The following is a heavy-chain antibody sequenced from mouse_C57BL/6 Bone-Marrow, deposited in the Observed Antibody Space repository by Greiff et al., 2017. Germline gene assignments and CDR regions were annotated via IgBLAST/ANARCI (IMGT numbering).Heavy chain of an antibody. V-gene: IGHV1-19*01. Sequence: EVQLQQSGPVLVKPGASVKMSCKASGYTFTDYYMNWVKQSHGKSLEWIGVINPYNGGTSYNQKFKGKATLTVDKSSSTAYMELNSLTSEDSAVYYCARKRSAPFDYWGQGTTLTVSS. D-gene: IGHD6-1*01. CDR3: ARKRSAPFDY. CDR1: GYTFTDYY. CDR2: INPYNGGT. J-gene: IGHJ2*01.